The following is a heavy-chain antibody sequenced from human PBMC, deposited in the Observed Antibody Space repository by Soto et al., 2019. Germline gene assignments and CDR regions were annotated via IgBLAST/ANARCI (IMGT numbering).Heavy chain of an antibody. CDR3: ARDQQTYYDILTGYDAFDI. V-gene: IGHV3-33*01. CDR2: IWYDGSNK. J-gene: IGHJ3*02. CDR1: GGTCGDFG. Sequence: GVSMRLRWGAVGGTCGDFGGRWVRQAQGKGLEWVAVIWYDGSNKYYADSVKGRFTISRDNSKNTLYLQMNSLRAEDTAVYYCARDQQTYYDILTGYDAFDIWGQGTMVTVSS. D-gene: IGHD3-9*01.